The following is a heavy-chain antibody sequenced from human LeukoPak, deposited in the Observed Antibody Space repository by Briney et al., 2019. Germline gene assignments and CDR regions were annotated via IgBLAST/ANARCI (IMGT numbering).Heavy chain of an antibody. D-gene: IGHD3-10*01. CDR3: ARVYYGSGTNYYMDV. CDR1: GFTFSSYS. Sequence: GGSLRLSCAASGFTFSSYSMNWVRQAPGKGLEWVSYISSSSSTIYYADSVKGRFTISRDNAKNSLYLQMNSLRAEDTAVYYCARVYYGSGTNYYMDVWGKGTTVTISS. V-gene: IGHV3-48*04. CDR2: ISSSSSTI. J-gene: IGHJ6*03.